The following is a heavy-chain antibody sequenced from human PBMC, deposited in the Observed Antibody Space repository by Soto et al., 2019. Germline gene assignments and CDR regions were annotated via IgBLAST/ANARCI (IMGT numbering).Heavy chain of an antibody. CDR3: ARGAGYSSSWYPWDFDY. CDR1: GDSVSSNSAA. D-gene: IGHD6-13*01. CDR2: TYYRSKWYN. V-gene: IGHV6-1*01. J-gene: IGHJ4*02. Sequence: SQTLSLTCAISGDSVSSNSAAWNWIRQSPSRGLEWLGRTYYRSKWYNDYAVSVKSRITINPDTSKNQFSLQLNSVTPEDTAVYYCARGAGYSSSWYPWDFDYWGQGTLVTVSS.